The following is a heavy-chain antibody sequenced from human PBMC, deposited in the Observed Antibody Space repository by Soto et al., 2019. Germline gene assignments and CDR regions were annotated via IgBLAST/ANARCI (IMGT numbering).Heavy chain of an antibody. CDR2: ISSSSITI. J-gene: IGHJ5*02. CDR3: ARDRNCLSTSCYARWFDP. Sequence: GGSLRLSCAASGFIFSSSSMNWVRQAPGKGLEWVSYISSSSITIYYADSVKGRFTISRDNAKNSLYLQMNSLRDEDTAVYYCARDRNCLSTSCYARWFDPWGQGTLVTVSS. D-gene: IGHD2-2*01. V-gene: IGHV3-48*02. CDR1: GFIFSSSS.